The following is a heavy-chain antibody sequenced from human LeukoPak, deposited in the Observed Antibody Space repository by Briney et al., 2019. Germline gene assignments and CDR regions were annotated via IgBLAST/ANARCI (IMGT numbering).Heavy chain of an antibody. CDR2: TSGSGGST. CDR3: AKVIGSSGWSGPYFDY. D-gene: IGHD6-19*01. V-gene: IGHV3-23*01. Sequence: PGGSLRLSCAASGFTFSSYAMSWVRQAPGKGLEWVSATSGSGGSTYYADSVKGRFTISRDNSKNTLYLQMNSLRAEDTAVYYCAKVIGSSGWSGPYFDYWGQGTLVTVSS. J-gene: IGHJ4*02. CDR1: GFTFSSYA.